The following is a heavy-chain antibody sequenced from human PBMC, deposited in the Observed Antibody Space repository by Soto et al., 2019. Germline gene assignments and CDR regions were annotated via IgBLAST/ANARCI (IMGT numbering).Heavy chain of an antibody. CDR2: INHSGST. CDR3: ARVALGSSYDEYYFDY. CDR1: GGSFSGYY. J-gene: IGHJ4*02. Sequence: SETLSLTCAVYGGSFSGYYWSWIRQPPGKGLEWIGEINHSGSTNYNPSLKSRVTISVDTSKNQFSLKLSSVTAADTAVYYCARVALGSSYDEYYFDYWGQGTLVTVSS. D-gene: IGHD5-18*01. V-gene: IGHV4-34*01.